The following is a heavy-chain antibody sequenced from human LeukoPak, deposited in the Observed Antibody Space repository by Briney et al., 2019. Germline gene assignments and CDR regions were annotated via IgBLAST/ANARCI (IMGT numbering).Heavy chain of an antibody. CDR1: GFSFSSYW. CDR2: VNTDGSRT. D-gene: IGHD4-23*01. V-gene: IGHV3-74*01. CDR3: ARDQDDYGGNSPLGY. Sequence: GGSLRLSCAASGFSFSSYWMHWVRQAPGEGLVWVSRVNTDGSRTTYADSVKGRFTISRDSAKNTLYLQMNSLRAEDTAVYYCARDQDDYGGNSPLGYWGQGTLVTVSS. J-gene: IGHJ4*02.